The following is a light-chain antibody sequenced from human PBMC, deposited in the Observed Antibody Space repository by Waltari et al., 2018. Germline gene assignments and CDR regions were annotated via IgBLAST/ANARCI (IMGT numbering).Light chain of an antibody. CDR3: LISYSGVGV. Sequence: QAVVTQEPSLTVSPGGTVTLTCGSSAGAVTSGLYPYWFQQKPGQAPRTLIYDTSNKHSWTPAPFSGSLLGCKAALTLSGAQPEDEAEYYCLISYSGVGVFGGGTKLTVL. J-gene: IGLJ3*02. V-gene: IGLV7-46*01. CDR1: AGAVTSGLY. CDR2: DTS.